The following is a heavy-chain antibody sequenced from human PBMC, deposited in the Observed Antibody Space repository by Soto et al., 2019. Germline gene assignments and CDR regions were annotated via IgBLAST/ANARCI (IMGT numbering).Heavy chain of an antibody. Sequence: QVQLVQSGAEVKKPGSSVKVSCKASGGTFSSYAISWVRQAPGQGLEWMGGIIPISDTTNYAQKFQGRVTITADESTSTAYMELSSLRSEDTAAYYCARSQGSSTSLEIYYYYYYGMDVWCQGTTVTVSS. CDR1: GGTFSSYA. V-gene: IGHV1-69*01. J-gene: IGHJ6*02. CDR3: ARSQGSSTSLEIYYYYYYGMDV. D-gene: IGHD2-2*01. CDR2: IIPISDTT.